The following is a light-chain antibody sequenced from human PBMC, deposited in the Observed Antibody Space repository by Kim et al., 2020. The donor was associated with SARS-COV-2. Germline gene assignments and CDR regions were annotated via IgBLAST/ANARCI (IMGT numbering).Light chain of an antibody. J-gene: IGKJ2*04. CDR2: GAS. V-gene: IGKV3-15*01. CDR3: QQYTYLGS. CDR1: QNVSSI. Sequence: EIVMMQSPATLSVSPGERATLSCRASQNVSSILAWYQQTVGQAPRLLIYGASIRATGIPARFSGSGSGTEFTLTITDLESEDFAVYYCQQYTYLGSFGQGTKLEI.